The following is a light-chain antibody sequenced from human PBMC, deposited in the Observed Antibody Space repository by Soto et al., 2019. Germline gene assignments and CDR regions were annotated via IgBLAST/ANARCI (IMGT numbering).Light chain of an antibody. CDR3: SSHTTSSTRV. Sequence: QSVLTQPASVSGSAGQWIAISCTGSSSDVGIYNYVSWYQQHPGKVPKLIIYEATSRPSGVSIRFSGSKSGNTASLTISGLQPEDEADYYCSSHTTSSTRVFGTGTKVTVL. CDR2: EAT. J-gene: IGLJ1*01. CDR1: SSDVGIYNY. V-gene: IGLV2-14*01.